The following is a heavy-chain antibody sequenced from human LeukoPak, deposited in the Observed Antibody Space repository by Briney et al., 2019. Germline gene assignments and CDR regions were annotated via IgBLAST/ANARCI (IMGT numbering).Heavy chain of an antibody. CDR2: IYYSGST. V-gene: IGHV4-39*07. CDR3: ARDSCSGGSRHLDY. D-gene: IGHD2-15*01. CDR1: GGSISSSSYY. Sequence: SETLSLTCTVSGGSISSSSYYWGWIRQPPGKGLEWIGSIYYSGSTYYNPSLKSRVTISVDRSKNQFSLRLSSVTAADTAVYYCARDSCSGGSRHLDYWGQGTLVTVSS. J-gene: IGHJ4*02.